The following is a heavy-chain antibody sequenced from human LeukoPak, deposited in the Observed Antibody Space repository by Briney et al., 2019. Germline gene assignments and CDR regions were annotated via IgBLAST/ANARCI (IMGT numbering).Heavy chain of an antibody. D-gene: IGHD4-17*01. CDR3: AKAHYGDHGVDY. Sequence: SETLSLTCTVSGGSISSYYWSWIRQPPGKGLEWIGYIYYSGSTNYNPSLKSRVTISVDTSKNQFSLKLSSVTAADTAVYYCAKAHYGDHGVDYWGQGTLVTVSS. V-gene: IGHV4-59*01. CDR1: GGSISSYY. J-gene: IGHJ4*02. CDR2: IYYSGST.